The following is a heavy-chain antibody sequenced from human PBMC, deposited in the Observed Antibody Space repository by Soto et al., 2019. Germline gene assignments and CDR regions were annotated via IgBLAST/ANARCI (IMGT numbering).Heavy chain of an antibody. CDR2: MNPNSGNT. CDR3: AREREGSGFDP. CDR1: GYTFTNYY. D-gene: IGHD1-26*01. Sequence: ASVKVSCKAVGYTFTNYYIHWVRQATGQGLEWMGWMNPNSGNTAYAQKFQGRVTMTRNTSISTAYMELSSLRSEDTAVYYCAREREGSGFDPWGQGTLVTVSS. V-gene: IGHV1-8*02. J-gene: IGHJ5*02.